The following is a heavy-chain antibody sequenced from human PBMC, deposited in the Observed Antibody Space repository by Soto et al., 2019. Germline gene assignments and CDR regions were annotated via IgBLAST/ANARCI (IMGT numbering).Heavy chain of an antibody. D-gene: IGHD3-22*01. CDR2: IYYSGST. V-gene: IGHV4-30-4*01. CDR1: GASISSGDYY. Sequence: QVQLQESGPGLVKPSQTLSLTCTVSGASISSGDYYWTWIRQPPGKGLEWIGSIYYSGSTYYNPSLKSRVTISVDTSNNQFSLKTSSVTAADTAVYYCARASYDSSTYYLDYWGQGTLVTVSS. J-gene: IGHJ4*02. CDR3: ARASYDSSTYYLDY.